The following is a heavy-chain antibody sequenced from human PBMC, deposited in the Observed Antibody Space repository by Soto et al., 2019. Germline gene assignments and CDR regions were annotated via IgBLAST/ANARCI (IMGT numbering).Heavy chain of an antibody. J-gene: IGHJ6*02. CDR1: GGSFSGYY. V-gene: IGHV4-34*01. CDR3: ARGKHFLPYYYFYGMDV. Sequence: QVQLQQWGGGLLKPSETLSLTCTVYGGSFSGYYWSWIRQPPGKGLEWIGEINHSGSTNYNPSLNSRVTISVDMSKNQLSLKLTSVTAADTAVYYCARGKHFLPYYYFYGMDVWGQGTTVTVSS. CDR2: INHSGST.